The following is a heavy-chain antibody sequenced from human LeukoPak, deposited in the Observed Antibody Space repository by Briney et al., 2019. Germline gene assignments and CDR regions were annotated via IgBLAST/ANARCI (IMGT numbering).Heavy chain of an antibody. V-gene: IGHV4-34*01. D-gene: IGHD5-18*01. J-gene: IGHJ4*02. CDR1: GGSFSGYY. Sequence: PSETLSLTCAVYGGSFSGYYWSWIRQPPGKGLEWIGEINHSGSTNYNPSLKSRVTISVDTSKNQFSLKLSSVTAADTAVYYCARGRYGYGPYYFDYWGQGTLVTVSS. CDR2: INHSGST. CDR3: ARGRYGYGPYYFDY.